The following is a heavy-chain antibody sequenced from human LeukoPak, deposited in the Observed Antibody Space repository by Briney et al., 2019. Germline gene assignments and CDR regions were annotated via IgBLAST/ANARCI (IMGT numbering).Heavy chain of an antibody. CDR1: GGSFSGYY. Sequence: SETLSLTCAVYGGSFSGYYWSWIRQPPGKGLEWIGRIYTSGSTNYNPSLKSRVTISVDTSKNQFSLKLSSVTAADTAVYYCAREPRDGYNSLDYWGQGTLVTVSS. J-gene: IGHJ4*02. CDR3: AREPRDGYNSLDY. V-gene: IGHV4-59*10. D-gene: IGHD5-24*01. CDR2: IYTSGST.